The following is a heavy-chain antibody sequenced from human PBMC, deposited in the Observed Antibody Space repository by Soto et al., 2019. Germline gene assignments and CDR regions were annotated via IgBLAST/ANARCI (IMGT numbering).Heavy chain of an antibody. V-gene: IGHV1-18*01. CDR2: TVATSGST. CDR1: GYTFSTYG. D-gene: IGHD3-10*01. CDR3: ASVAGYGSGSRHFDN. J-gene: IGHJ4*02. Sequence: QVQLVQSGAEVTEPGASVKLSCKTSGYTFSTYGLSWVRQAPGQGLEWMGWTVATSGSTIYAQKFQGRVTVTTDRSKNPGYLELRSLTSDDTALYYCASVAGYGSGSRHFDNWGQGTLVTVSS.